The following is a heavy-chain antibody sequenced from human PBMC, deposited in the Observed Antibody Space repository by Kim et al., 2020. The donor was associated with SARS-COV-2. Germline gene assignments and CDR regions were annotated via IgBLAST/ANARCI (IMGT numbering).Heavy chain of an antibody. Sequence: ASVKVSCKASGYTFTSYYMHWLRQAPGQGPEWMGIINPSGGSTSYAQKFQDRVTMTRDTSTSTVYMELSGLRFEDTAFYYCARDRAGRTLEAAGIDYWGQGSLVTVSS. CDR2: INPSGGST. V-gene: IGHV1-46*01. CDR3: ARDRAGRTLEAAGIDY. J-gene: IGHJ4*02. D-gene: IGHD6-13*01. CDR1: GYTFTSYY.